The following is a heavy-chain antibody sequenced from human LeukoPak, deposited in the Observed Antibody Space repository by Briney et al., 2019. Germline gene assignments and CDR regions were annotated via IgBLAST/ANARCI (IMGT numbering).Heavy chain of an antibody. V-gene: IGHV3-30*04. CDR2: ISYDGSDK. CDR1: GFTFSNYA. J-gene: IGHJ5*01. D-gene: IGHD2-15*01. CDR3: ARGALDAATPFDS. Sequence: GGSLRLSCAASGFTFSNYAMHWVRRAPGKGLEWVGVISYDGSDKYYADSVKGRFTISRDNSKNMLYLQMNSLRAEDTAVYYCARGALDAATPFDSWGQGTLVTVSS.